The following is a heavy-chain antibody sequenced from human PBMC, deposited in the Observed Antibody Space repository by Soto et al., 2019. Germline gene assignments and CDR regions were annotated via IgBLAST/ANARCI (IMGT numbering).Heavy chain of an antibody. Sequence: PXXTLSLPFTVSGGSISDYYWSWIRQPPGKGLEWIGYISDSGGTNYSPSLKSRVTISVDTSKNQFSLKLSSVTTADTAVYYCARDDYYDVWGQGTMVTVSS. CDR1: GGSISDYY. CDR3: ARDDYYDV. D-gene: IGHD3-22*01. V-gene: IGHV4-59*01. J-gene: IGHJ3*01. CDR2: ISDSGGT.